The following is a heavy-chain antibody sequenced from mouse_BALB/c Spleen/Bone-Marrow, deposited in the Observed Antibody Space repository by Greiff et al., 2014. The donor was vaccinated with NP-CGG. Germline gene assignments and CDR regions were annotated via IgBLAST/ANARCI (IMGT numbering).Heavy chain of an antibody. D-gene: IGHD1-2*01. CDR2: IFPGDSTT. J-gene: IGHJ1*01. CDR3: VRARLRDWYFDV. Sequence: VQLQQSXVELVKPGASVKLSCKASGNTFTSYDINWVRQRPEQGLEWIGWIFPGDSTTKYNEKFKGKATLTTDKSSSTVHMQLSRLSSEDSAVYFCVRARLRDWYFDVWGAGTTVTISS. V-gene: IGHV1S56*01. CDR1: GNTFTSYD.